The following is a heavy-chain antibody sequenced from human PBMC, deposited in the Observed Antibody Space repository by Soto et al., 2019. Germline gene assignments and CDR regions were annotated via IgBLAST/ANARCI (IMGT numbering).Heavy chain of an antibody. CDR2: IFYSGST. J-gene: IGHJ6*02. Sequence: QVQLQESGPGLVKPLQTLSLTCTVSGGSVRSGDHYWTWIRQPPGKGLEWIGYIFYSGSTYYNPSLRSRLRISIDTSKNQFSLRLTSVSAADTAVYYCARDRAIMDRGLTMAGCGTDVWGQGTTVTVSS. D-gene: IGHD3-10*01. V-gene: IGHV4-30-4*01. CDR3: ARDRAIMDRGLTMAGCGTDV. CDR1: GGSVRSGDHY.